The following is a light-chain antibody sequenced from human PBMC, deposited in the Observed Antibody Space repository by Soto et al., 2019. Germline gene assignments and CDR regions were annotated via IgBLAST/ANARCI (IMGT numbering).Light chain of an antibody. J-gene: IGLJ1*01. Sequence: QSALTQPRSVSGSPGQSVTISCTGTSSDVGTYDFVSWYQQHPGKAPRLMIFDVSERPSGVPDRFSGSKSGNTASLTISGLQAEDEADYYCCLYAVTFYVFGTGTKVNV. CDR1: SSDVGTYDF. CDR2: DVS. V-gene: IGLV2-11*01. CDR3: CLYAVTFYV.